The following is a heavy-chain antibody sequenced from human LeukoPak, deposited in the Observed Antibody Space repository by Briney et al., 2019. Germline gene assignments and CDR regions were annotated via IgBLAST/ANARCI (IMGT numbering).Heavy chain of an antibody. V-gene: IGHV4-59*08. CDR2: IYYSGST. J-gene: IGHJ6*03. Sequence: SETLSLTCTVSGGSLSTYYWSWIRQPPGKGLEWTGYIYYSGSTNYNPSLKSRVTISVDTSKNQFSLKLSSVTAADTAVYYCARVGGSSGSFMYYYYYMDVWGKGTTVTVSS. D-gene: IGHD6-13*01. CDR3: ARVGGSSGSFMYYYYYMDV. CDR1: GGSLSTYY.